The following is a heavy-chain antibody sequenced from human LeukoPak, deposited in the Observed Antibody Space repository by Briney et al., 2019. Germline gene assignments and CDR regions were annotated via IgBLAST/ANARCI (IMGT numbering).Heavy chain of an antibody. CDR3: ARTMAAPDENWFDP. V-gene: IGHV1-18*01. J-gene: IGHJ5*02. CDR2: ISAYNGNT. Sequence: ASVKVPCKASGYTFTSYGISWVRQAPGQGLEWMGWISAYNGNTDYAQKLQGRATMTTDTSTSTAYMELRSLRSDDTAVYYCARTMAAPDENWFDPWGQGTLVTVSS. D-gene: IGHD5-24*01. CDR1: GYTFTSYG.